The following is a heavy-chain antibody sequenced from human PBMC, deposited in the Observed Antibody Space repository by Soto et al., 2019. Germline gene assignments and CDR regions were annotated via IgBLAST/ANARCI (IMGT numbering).Heavy chain of an antibody. CDR2: IYYSGST. V-gene: IGHV4-39*01. CDR1: GGSISSSSYY. J-gene: IGHJ6*03. D-gene: IGHD2-15*01. CDR3: ARSGCSSGSCYDFGYYYMDV. Sequence: SETLSLTCTVSGGSISSSSYYWGWIRQPPGKGLEWIGSIYYSGSTYYNPSLKSRVTISVDTSKNQFSLKLSSVTAADTAVYYCARSGCSSGSCYDFGYYYMDVWGKGTTVTVS.